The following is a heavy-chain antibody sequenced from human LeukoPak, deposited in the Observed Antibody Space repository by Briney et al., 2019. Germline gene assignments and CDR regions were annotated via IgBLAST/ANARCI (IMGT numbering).Heavy chain of an antibody. CDR3: ARGLRFLDC. CDR2: ISDDGRNK. V-gene: IGHV3-30*14. D-gene: IGHD3-3*01. CDR1: GFTFSYHA. Sequence: GGSLRLSCAASGFTFSYHAMHWVRQAPGKGLEWVALISDDGRNKHYADSVKGRFTISKDNSKNTLHLQMNSLRAEDTAVYYCARGLRFLDCWGQGTLVTVSS. J-gene: IGHJ4*02.